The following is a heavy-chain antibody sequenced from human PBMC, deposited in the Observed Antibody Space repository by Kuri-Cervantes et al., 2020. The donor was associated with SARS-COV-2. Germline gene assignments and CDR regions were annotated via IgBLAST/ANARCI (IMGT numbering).Heavy chain of an antibody. J-gene: IGHJ4*02. CDR2: MYYSGST. Sequence: SETLSLTCTVSGGSISSDYWSWIRQPPGKGLEWIGHMYYSGSTNYNPTLKSRVTISIDTSKNQFSLSLRSVTPADTAVYYCARAVERVTGLLDHFDSWGQGTLVTVSS. CDR3: ARAVERVTGLLDHFDS. CDR1: GGSISSDY. D-gene: IGHD3-9*01. V-gene: IGHV4-59*01.